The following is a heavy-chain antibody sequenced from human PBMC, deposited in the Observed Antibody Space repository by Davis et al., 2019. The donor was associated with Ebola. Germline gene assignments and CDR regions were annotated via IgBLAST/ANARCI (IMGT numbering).Heavy chain of an antibody. CDR2: INAGNGNT. J-gene: IGHJ4*02. V-gene: IGHV1-3*01. D-gene: IGHD2-8*01. CDR1: GFIFTEIA. Sequence: ASVKVSCKVSGFIFTEIAMFWVRQAPGKGLEWMGWINAGNGNTKYSQKFQGRVTITRDTSASTAYMELSSLRSEDTAVYYCARGLLMVYATARWDFDYWGQGTLVTVSS. CDR3: ARGLLMVYATARWDFDY.